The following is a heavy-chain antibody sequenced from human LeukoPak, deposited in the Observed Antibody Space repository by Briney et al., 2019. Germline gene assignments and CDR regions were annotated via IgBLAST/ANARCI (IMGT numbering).Heavy chain of an antibody. CDR2: ISSSSSYI. Sequence: GGSLRLSCAASGFTFSSYSMNWVRQAPGKGLEWVSSISSSSSYIYYADSVKGRFTISRDNAKNSLYLQMNSLRAEDTAVYYCARSSIAARPGDYWGQGTLVTVSS. D-gene: IGHD6-6*01. CDR3: ARSSIAARPGDY. CDR1: GFTFSSYS. J-gene: IGHJ4*02. V-gene: IGHV3-21*01.